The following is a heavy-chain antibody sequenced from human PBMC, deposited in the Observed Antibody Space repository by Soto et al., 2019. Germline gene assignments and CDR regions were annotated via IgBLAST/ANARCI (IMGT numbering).Heavy chain of an antibody. CDR3: ARAYGDYFFIDY. CDR1: GGSISSGDYY. J-gene: IGHJ4*02. D-gene: IGHD4-17*01. CDR2: IYYSGST. V-gene: IGHV4-30-4*01. Sequence: PSETLSLTCTVSGGSISSGDYYWSWIRQPPGKGLEWIGYIYYSGSTYYNPSLKSRVTISVDTSKNQFSLKLSSVTAADTAVYYCARAYGDYFFIDYWGQGTLVTVSS.